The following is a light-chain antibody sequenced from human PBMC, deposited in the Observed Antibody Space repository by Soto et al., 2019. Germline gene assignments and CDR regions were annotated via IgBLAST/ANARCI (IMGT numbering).Light chain of an antibody. CDR1: SSDVGNYNY. Sequence: QSVLTQPDSVSGSPGQSITISCTGTSSDVGNYNYVSWYQHHPGKAPKLMVYDVSHRPSGVSNRFSGSKSGNTASLTISGLLAEDEADYYCSSYTRSSSYVFGTGTKVTVL. CDR2: DVS. CDR3: SSYTRSSSYV. V-gene: IGLV2-14*03. J-gene: IGLJ1*01.